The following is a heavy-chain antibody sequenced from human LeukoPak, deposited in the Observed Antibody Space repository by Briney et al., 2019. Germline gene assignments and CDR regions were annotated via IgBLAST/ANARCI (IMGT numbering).Heavy chain of an antibody. D-gene: IGHD5-12*01. CDR2: IIPIFGTA. CDR3: ARGPLGRRGYSGYVTFDY. V-gene: IGHV1-69*05. J-gene: IGHJ4*02. Sequence: SVKVSCKASGGTFSSYAISWVRQAPGQGIEWMGRIIPIFGTANYAQKFQGRVTITTDESTSTAYMELSSLRSEDTAVYYCARGPLGRRGYSGYVTFDYWGQGTLVTVSS. CDR1: GGTFSSYA.